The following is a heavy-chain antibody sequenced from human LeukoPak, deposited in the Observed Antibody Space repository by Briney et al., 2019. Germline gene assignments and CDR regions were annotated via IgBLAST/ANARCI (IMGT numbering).Heavy chain of an antibody. CDR2: VSGSGGDT. J-gene: IGHJ4*02. V-gene: IGHV3-23*01. Sequence: VSGSGGDTNYADSVKGRFTISRDNSKNTLYLHMNSLRAEDTAVYYCAKGRGSSTSCYDYWGQGTLVTVSS. D-gene: IGHD2-2*01. CDR3: AKGRGSSTSCYDY.